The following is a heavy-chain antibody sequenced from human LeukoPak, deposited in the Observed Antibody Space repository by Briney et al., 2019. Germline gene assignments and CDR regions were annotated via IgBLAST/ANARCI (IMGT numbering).Heavy chain of an antibody. D-gene: IGHD3-16*01. CDR2: INPNSGGT. V-gene: IGHV1-2*06. CDR1: GYTFTGYY. Sequence: ASVKVSCKASGYTFTGYYMHWVRQAPGQGLEWMGRINPNSGGTNYAQKFQGRVTVTRDTSISTAYMELSRLRSDDTAVYYCARDPGSYDYVRSPFAYWGQGTLVTVSS. CDR3: ARDPGSYDYVRSPFAY. J-gene: IGHJ4*02.